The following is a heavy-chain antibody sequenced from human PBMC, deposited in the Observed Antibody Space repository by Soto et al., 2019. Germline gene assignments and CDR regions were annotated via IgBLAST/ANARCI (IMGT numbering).Heavy chain of an antibody. D-gene: IGHD2-2*02. CDR1: GGSISSGGYS. J-gene: IGHJ5*02. CDR3: ARHSGPYCISTSCYTFDP. V-gene: IGHV4-30-2*01. Sequence: PSETLSLTCTVSGGSISSGGYSWSSVRQPPGKGLEWIGCIYHSGSTYYNPSLKSRVTISVDRSKNQFSLKLSSVTAADTAVYYCARHSGPYCISTSCYTFDPWGQGTLVTVSS. CDR2: IYHSGST.